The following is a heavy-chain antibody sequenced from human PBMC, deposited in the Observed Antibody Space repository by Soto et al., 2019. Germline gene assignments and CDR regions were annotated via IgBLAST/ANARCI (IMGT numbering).Heavy chain of an antibody. J-gene: IGHJ6*02. CDR1: GGSVSSGDYF. Sequence: SETLSLTCTVSGGSVSSGDYFWSWLRQSPGKRLEWIAYIYYSGSTNYNPSLQSRATISVDTSKSQVSLTLTSMTAADAALYYCARSPNYYYYGFDVWGQGTAVTVSS. V-gene: IGHV4-61*08. CDR3: ARSPNYYYYGFDV. CDR2: IYYSGST. D-gene: IGHD3-10*01.